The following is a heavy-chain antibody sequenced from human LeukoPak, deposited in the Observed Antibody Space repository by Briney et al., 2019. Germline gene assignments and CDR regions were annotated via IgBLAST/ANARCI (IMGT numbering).Heavy chain of an antibody. Sequence: PGGSLRLSCAASGFTFSSYEMNWVRQAPGKGLEWDSYISSSGSTIYYADSVKGRFTISRDNAKNSLYLQMNSLRAEDTAVYYCAREAAATFDYWGQGTLVTVSS. CDR3: AREAAATFDY. V-gene: IGHV3-48*03. CDR2: ISSSGSTI. J-gene: IGHJ4*02. D-gene: IGHD6-13*01. CDR1: GFTFSSYE.